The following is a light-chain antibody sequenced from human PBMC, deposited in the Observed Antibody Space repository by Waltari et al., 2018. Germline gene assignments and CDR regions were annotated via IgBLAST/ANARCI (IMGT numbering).Light chain of an antibody. CDR1: SSDVGGFNY. CDR3: SSYTSSSTLEV. Sequence: QSALTQPASVSGSPGQSITIPCTGTSSDVGGFNYVPWYQQHPGNAPKLMIYDVSNRPSGVSNRFSGSKSGNTASLTISGLQAEDEADYYCSSYTSSSTLEVFGGGTKLTVL. V-gene: IGLV2-14*03. CDR2: DVS. J-gene: IGLJ2*01.